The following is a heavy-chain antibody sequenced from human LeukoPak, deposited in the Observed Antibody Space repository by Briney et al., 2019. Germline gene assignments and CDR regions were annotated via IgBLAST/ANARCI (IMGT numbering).Heavy chain of an antibody. V-gene: IGHV3-33*01. CDR3: ARDQAPYYDSSGYLFDY. J-gene: IGHJ4*02. D-gene: IGHD3-22*01. CDR1: GFTFSSYV. CDR2: IWYDGSNK. Sequence: GGSLRLSCAASGFTFSSYVMHWVRQAPGKGLEWVAVIWYDGSNKYYADSVKGRFTISRDNSKNTLYLQMNSLRAEDTAVYYCARDQAPYYDSSGYLFDYWGQGTLVTVSS.